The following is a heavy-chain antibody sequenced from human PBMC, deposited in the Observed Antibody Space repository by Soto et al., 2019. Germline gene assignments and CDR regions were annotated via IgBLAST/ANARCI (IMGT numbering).Heavy chain of an antibody. V-gene: IGHV4-59*11. CDR3: VRDRGYCSGGSCYRYLDY. D-gene: IGHD2-15*01. CDR2: IYYSGST. CDR1: GGSITGHY. J-gene: IGHJ4*02. Sequence: SETLSLTCTVSGGSITGHYWSWIRQPPGKGLEWIGYIYYSGSTNYNPSLKSRVTISVDTSKNQFSLKLSSVTAVDTAVYYCVRDRGYCSGGSCYRYLDYWGQGSLVTVSS.